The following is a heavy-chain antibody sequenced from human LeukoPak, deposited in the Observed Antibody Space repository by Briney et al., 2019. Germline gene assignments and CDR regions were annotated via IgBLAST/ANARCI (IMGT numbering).Heavy chain of an antibody. V-gene: IGHV3-23*01. CDR1: GFTFSSYG. CDR2: ISGSGGST. D-gene: IGHD2-21*01. Sequence: GGSLRLSCAASGFTFSSYGMSWVRQAPGKGPEWVSAISGSGGSTYYADSVKGRFTISRDNSKNTLYLQMNSLRAEDTAVYYCAKDIRHYFDYWGQGTLVTVSS. CDR3: AKDIRHYFDY. J-gene: IGHJ4*02.